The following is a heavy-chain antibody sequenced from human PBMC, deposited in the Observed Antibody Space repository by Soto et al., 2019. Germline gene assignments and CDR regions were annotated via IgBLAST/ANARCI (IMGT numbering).Heavy chain of an antibody. Sequence: GGSLRLSCVVSGFPFRAYAMNWVRQGPGRGLEWVAVISYDGSNKYYADTVKGRFTISRDNSNNILYLQLDSLRTDDTSIYYCAREGLRLEYFDYWGPGTXVTVSS. V-gene: IGHV3-30-3*01. CDR2: ISYDGSNK. CDR3: AREGLRLEYFDY. D-gene: IGHD5-12*01. J-gene: IGHJ4*02. CDR1: GFPFRAYA.